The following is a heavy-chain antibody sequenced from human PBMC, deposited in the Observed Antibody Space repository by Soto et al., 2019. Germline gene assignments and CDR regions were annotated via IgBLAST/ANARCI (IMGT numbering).Heavy chain of an antibody. CDR1: GYTFTGYY. J-gene: IGHJ4*02. CDR2: INPNSGVT. CDR3: AKERTYFGDY. D-gene: IGHD3-9*01. V-gene: IGHV1-2*04. Sequence: ASVKVSCKASGYTFTGYYIHWVRQAPGQGLVWMGWINPNSGVTNYAQTFKGWVTMTRDTSISTAYLELSSLRSADTAVYYCAKERTYFGDYWGQGTLVTVSS.